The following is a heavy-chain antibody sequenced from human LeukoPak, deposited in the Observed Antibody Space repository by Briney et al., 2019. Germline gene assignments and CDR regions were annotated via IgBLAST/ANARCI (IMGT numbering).Heavy chain of an antibody. CDR1: GVSISSYY. CDR2: IYTSGST. D-gene: IGHD3-3*01. J-gene: IGHJ6*03. Sequence: SETLSLTCTASGVSISSYYLSWIRQPPGKGLEWIGYIYTSGSTNFNPSLESRITITVSTSKNQFSLKLSSVTAADTAVYYCARVTKSNFWSGDYSGFYYYYMDVWGKGTTVTVSS. V-gene: IGHV4-4*08. CDR3: ARVTKSNFWSGDYSGFYYYYMDV.